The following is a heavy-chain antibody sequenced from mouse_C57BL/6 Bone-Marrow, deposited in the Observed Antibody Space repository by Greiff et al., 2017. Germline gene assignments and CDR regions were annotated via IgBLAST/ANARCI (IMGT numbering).Heavy chain of an antibody. CDR3: ARSDDYGGAWFAY. CDR2: IDPSDSYT. J-gene: IGHJ3*01. Sequence: QVQLQQPGAELVMPGASVKLSCKASGYTFTSYWMHWVKQRPGQGLEWIGEIDPSDSYTNYNQKFKGKSTLTVDKSSSTAYMQLSSLTSEDSAVYYCARSDDYGGAWFAYWGQGTLVTVSA. V-gene: IGHV1-69*01. CDR1: GYTFTSYW. D-gene: IGHD2-4*01.